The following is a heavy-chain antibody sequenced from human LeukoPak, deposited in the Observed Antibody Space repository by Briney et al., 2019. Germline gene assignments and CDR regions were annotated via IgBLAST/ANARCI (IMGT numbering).Heavy chain of an antibody. Sequence: ASVKVSCKASGYTFTGYYMHWVRQAPGQGLEWRGWINPNSGGTNYAQKFQGRVTMTRDTSISTAYMELSRLRSDDTAVYYCARDRGYCSGGSCYSSFDYWGQGTLVTVSS. D-gene: IGHD2-15*01. CDR3: ARDRGYCSGGSCYSSFDY. V-gene: IGHV1-2*02. CDR1: GYTFTGYY. CDR2: INPNSGGT. J-gene: IGHJ4*02.